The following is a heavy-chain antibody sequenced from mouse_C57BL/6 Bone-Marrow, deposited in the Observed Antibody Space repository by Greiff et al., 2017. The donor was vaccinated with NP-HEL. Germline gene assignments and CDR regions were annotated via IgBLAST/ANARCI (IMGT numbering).Heavy chain of an antibody. Sequence: VKVVESGAELVKPGASVKISCKASGYEFSNYWMNWVKQRPGKGLEWIGQIYPGDGDTNYNGKFKDKAILTADKSSSTAYMQLSRLTSEDSAVYCCARGAYWGQGTLVTVSA. CDR1: GYEFSNYW. CDR3: ARGAY. J-gene: IGHJ3*01. CDR2: IYPGDGDT. V-gene: IGHV1-80*01.